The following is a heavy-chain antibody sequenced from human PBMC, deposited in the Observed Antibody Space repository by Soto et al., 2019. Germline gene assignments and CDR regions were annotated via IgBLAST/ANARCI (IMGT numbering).Heavy chain of an antibody. Sequence: PGGSLRLSCAASGFPFSSHSMNWVRQAPGKGLEWVSSISSSSSYIYYADSVKGRFTISRDNAKNSLFLQMNSLRAEDTAVYYCAREGYRGLLDYFYYYYMDVWGKGTTVTVSS. J-gene: IGHJ6*03. V-gene: IGHV3-21*01. D-gene: IGHD2-15*01. CDR1: GFPFSSHS. CDR3: AREGYRGLLDYFYYYYMDV. CDR2: ISSSSSYI.